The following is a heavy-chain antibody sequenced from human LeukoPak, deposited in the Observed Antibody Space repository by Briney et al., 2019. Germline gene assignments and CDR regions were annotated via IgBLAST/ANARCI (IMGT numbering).Heavy chain of an antibody. CDR1: GFTFSSHW. Sequence: GGCLRLSCAASGFTFSSHWMSWVRQAPGKGREWLSYISDSGSIIFYADSVKGRFTISRDNAKNSLYLQMNSLRAEDTAVYYCAKGVFTGSGGAFDIWGQGTMVTVSS. CDR3: AKGVFTGSGGAFDI. D-gene: IGHD1-14*01. V-gene: IGHV3-48*04. J-gene: IGHJ3*02. CDR2: ISDSGSII.